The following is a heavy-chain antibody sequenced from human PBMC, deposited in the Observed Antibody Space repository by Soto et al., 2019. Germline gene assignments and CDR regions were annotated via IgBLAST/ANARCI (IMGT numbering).Heavy chain of an antibody. CDR2: IYWNDNK. D-gene: IGHD3-10*01. V-gene: IGHV2-5*01. CDR3: AQRTGRGYKFDP. Sequence: SGPTLVNPTQTLTLTCTFSGFSLSTSGVGVGWIRQPPGKALEWLALIYWNDNKRYSPSLNSRLTITKDTSKNQVVLTMTNVDPVDTATYYCAQRTGRGYKFDPWGQGTLVTVSS. J-gene: IGHJ5*02. CDR1: GFSLSTSGVG.